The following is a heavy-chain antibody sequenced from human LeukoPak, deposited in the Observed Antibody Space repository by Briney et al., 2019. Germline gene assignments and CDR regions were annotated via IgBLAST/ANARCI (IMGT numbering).Heavy chain of an antibody. CDR2: IYQSGST. D-gene: IGHD4-17*01. CDR1: GGSISSGGYY. J-gene: IGHJ1*01. Sequence: SETLSLTCTVSGGSISSGGYYWSWIRQPPGKGLEWIGYIYQSGSTYYNPSLKSRVTISVDRSKNQFSLKLSSVTAADTAVYYCARDRDYGDTLQHWGQGTLVTVSS. CDR3: ARDRDYGDTLQH. V-gene: IGHV4-30-2*01.